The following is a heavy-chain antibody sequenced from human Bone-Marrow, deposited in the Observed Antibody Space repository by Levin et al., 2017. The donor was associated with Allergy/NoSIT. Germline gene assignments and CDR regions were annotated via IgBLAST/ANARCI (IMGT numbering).Heavy chain of an antibody. J-gene: IGHJ6*02. V-gene: IGHV3-11*01. Sequence: AGGSLRLSCAASGFTLSDYYMSWIRQAPGKGLEWVSYISSRGTTMYLADSVKGRFTISRDNAKNSLSLQMNSLRADDTAVYYCARDMNKAHYNYGLDVWGQGTTVTVSS. D-gene: IGHD1/OR15-1a*01. CDR3: ARDMNKAHYNYGLDV. CDR2: ISSRGTTM. CDR1: GFTLSDYY.